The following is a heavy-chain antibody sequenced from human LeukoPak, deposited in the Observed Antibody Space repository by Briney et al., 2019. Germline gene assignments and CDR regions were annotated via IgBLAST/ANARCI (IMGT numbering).Heavy chain of an antibody. V-gene: IGHV3-30-3*01. D-gene: IGHD6-6*01. CDR1: GFDFQNHV. CDR3: ARGPNSNWSGLDF. CDR2: ISHHVNVK. Sequence: GGSLRLSCAASGFDFQNHVIHWVRQVPGKGLEWVAVISHHVNVKFYADSVKGRFTVSRDNAKNTLYLQVNNLRAEDTAVYYCARGPNSNWSGLDFWGQGTLLTVSS. J-gene: IGHJ4*02.